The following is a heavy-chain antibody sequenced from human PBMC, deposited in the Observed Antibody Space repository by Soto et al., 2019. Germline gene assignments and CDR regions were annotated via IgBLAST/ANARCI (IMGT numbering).Heavy chain of an antibody. CDR2: INHSGST. CDR3: ARTYYYDSSGYYYAYFDY. CDR1: GGSFSGYY. V-gene: IGHV4-34*01. D-gene: IGHD3-22*01. Sequence: SETLSLTCAVYGGSFSGYYCSWIRQPPGKGLEWIGEINHSGSTNYNPSLKSRVTISVDTSKNQFSLKLSSVTAADTAVYYCARTYYYDSSGYYYAYFDYWGQGTLVTVSS. J-gene: IGHJ4*02.